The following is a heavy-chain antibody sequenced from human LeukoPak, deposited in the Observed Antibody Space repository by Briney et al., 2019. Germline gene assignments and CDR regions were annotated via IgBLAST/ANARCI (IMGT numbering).Heavy chain of an antibody. CDR1: GFTFDDYA. CDR2: ISWNSGSI. J-gene: IGHJ4*02. CDR3: ARVNYGSFDY. Sequence: GGSLRLSCAASGFTFDDYAMHWVRQAPGKGLEWVSGISWNSGSIGYADSVKGRFTISRDNAKNSLYLQMNSLRAEDTALYYCARVNYGSFDYWGQGTLVTVSS. V-gene: IGHV3-9*01. D-gene: IGHD4-17*01.